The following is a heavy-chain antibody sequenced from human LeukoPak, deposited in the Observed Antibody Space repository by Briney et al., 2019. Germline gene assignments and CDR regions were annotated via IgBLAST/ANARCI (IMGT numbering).Heavy chain of an antibody. V-gene: IGHV3-30-3*01. CDR1: GFTFSSYG. Sequence: PGGSLRLSCAASGFTFSSYGMHWVRQAPGKGLEWVAVISYDGSNKYYADSVRGRFTISSDNSKNTLYLQMNSLRAEDTAVYYCASSLLTFYYDSSGYSPCDYWGQGTLVTVSS. D-gene: IGHD3-22*01. J-gene: IGHJ4*02. CDR2: ISYDGSNK. CDR3: ASSLLTFYYDSSGYSPCDY.